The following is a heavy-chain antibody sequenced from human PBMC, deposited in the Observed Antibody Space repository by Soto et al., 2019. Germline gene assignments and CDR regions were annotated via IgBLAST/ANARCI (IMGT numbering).Heavy chain of an antibody. J-gene: IGHJ6*02. CDR3: ARGGPVLRYFDWLPHPFRFGMDV. CDR1: GFTFSSYS. CDR2: ISSSSSYI. Sequence: LRLSCAASGFTFSSYSMNWVRQAPGKGLEWVSSISSSSSYIYYADSVKGRFTTSRDNAKNSLYLQMNSLRAEDTAVYYCARGGPVLRYFDWLPHPFRFGMDVWGQGTTVTVSS. V-gene: IGHV3-21*01. D-gene: IGHD3-9*01.